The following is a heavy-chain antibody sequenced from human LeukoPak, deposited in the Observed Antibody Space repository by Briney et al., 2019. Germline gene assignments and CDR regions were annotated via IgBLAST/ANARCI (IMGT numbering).Heavy chain of an antibody. CDR2: ISSNGGST. CDR1: GFTFSGYS. V-gene: IGHV3-64*01. Sequence: PGGSLRLSCAASGFTFSGYSMHWVRQAPGKGLEYVAAISSNGGSTYYANSVKGRFTISRDNSKNTLYLQMGSLRPEDMAAYFCARDQGIAVAGIGDYWGQGTLVTVSS. D-gene: IGHD6-19*01. J-gene: IGHJ4*02. CDR3: ARDQGIAVAGIGDY.